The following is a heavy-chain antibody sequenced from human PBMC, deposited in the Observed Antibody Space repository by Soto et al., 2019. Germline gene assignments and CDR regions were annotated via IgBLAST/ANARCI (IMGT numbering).Heavy chain of an antibody. D-gene: IGHD3-22*01. V-gene: IGHV3-30*04. CDR1: KFTFASYV. Sequence: QVQLVESGGGVVQPERSQRLSCTASKFTFASYVMHWVRQAPGAGLEWVALISFDGTNKYYADSVKGRFTISRDNSKNPMYLQMNSLRPEDTAVYYCAREMIPMIMGGMSAMDVWGQGTTVTVS. CDR2: ISFDGTNK. CDR3: AREMIPMIMGGMSAMDV. J-gene: IGHJ6*02.